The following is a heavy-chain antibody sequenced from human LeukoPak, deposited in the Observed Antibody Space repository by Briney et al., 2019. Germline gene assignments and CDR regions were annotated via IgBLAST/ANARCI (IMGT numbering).Heavy chain of an antibody. J-gene: IGHJ4*02. CDR1: GGSISSGGYY. V-gene: IGHV4-31*03. CDR2: IYYSGST. CDR3: ARLIGYYYGSGSES. D-gene: IGHD3-10*01. Sequence: PSETLSLTCTVSGGSISSGGYYWSWIRQHPGKGLEWIGYIYYSGSTYYNPSLKSRVTISVDTSKNQLSLKLSSVTAADTAVYYCARLIGYYYGSGSESWGQGTLVTVSS.